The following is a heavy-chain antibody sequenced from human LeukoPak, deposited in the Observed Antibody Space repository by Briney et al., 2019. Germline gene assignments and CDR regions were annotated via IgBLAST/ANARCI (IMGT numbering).Heavy chain of an antibody. CDR1: GGSISSYY. D-gene: IGHD3-22*01. J-gene: IGHJ3*02. CDR3: ARPYDSSGYGAFDI. V-gene: IGHV4-59*08. CDR2: IYYSGST. Sequence: SETLSLTCTVSGGSISSYYWSWIRQPPGKGLEWIGYIYYSGSTNYNPSLKSRVTISVDTSKDQFSLKLSSVTAADTAVYYCARPYDSSGYGAFDIWGQGTMVTVSS.